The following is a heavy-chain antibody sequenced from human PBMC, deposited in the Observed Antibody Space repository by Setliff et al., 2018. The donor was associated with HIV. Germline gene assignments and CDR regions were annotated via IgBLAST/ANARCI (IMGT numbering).Heavy chain of an antibody. D-gene: IGHD3-16*01. CDR1: GGSISSYY. CDR3: ARDVPWGDYYYYMDV. Sequence: SETLSLTCTVSGGSISSYYWSWIRQPAGKGLEWIGHIYTSGSTDYNPSLKSRVTMSVDTSKNQFSLKLSSVTAADTAVYYCARDVPWGDYYYYMDVWGKGTTVTVSS. CDR2: IYTSGST. V-gene: IGHV4-4*07. J-gene: IGHJ6*03.